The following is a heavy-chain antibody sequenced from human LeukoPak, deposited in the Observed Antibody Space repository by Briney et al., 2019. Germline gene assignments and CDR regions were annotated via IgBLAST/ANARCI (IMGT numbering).Heavy chain of an antibody. Sequence: PGGSLRLSCAASGFTFSTYAVNWVRQAPGKGLEWVSTISGSGDSTYYADSVKGRFTISRDNSKNTLYLQMNSLRAEDTAVYYCAKEPSGFGSSWFDPWGQGTLVTVSS. V-gene: IGHV3-23*01. CDR3: AKEPSGFGSSWFDP. J-gene: IGHJ5*02. CDR2: ISGSGDST. D-gene: IGHD5-12*01. CDR1: GFTFSTYA.